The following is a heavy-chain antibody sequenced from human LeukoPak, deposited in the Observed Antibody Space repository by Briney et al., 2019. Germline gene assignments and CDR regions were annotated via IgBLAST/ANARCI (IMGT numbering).Heavy chain of an antibody. Sequence: ASVKVSCKASGYTFTSYGISWVRQPPGQGLEWMGWISAYNGNTNYAQKLQGRVTMTTDTSTSTAYMELRSLRSDDTAVYYCARVTPGAILTGYYYWGQGTLVTVSS. CDR2: ISAYNGNT. V-gene: IGHV1-18*01. CDR3: ARVTPGAILTGYYY. J-gene: IGHJ4*02. CDR1: GYTFTSYG. D-gene: IGHD3-9*01.